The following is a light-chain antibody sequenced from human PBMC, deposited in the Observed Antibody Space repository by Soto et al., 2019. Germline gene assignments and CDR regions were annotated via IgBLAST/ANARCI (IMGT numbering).Light chain of an antibody. CDR2: DAS. V-gene: IGKV1-5*01. CDR3: QHYDRYPYT. Sequence: DIHMTQSPSTLSASVGDRVTITCRASQSVGTDLAWYQQKPGEVPKLLIYDASTLTSGVPPRFSGGGSGTEFTLTISSLQPDDFATYYCQHYDRYPYTFGQGTELEI. J-gene: IGKJ2*01. CDR1: QSVGTD.